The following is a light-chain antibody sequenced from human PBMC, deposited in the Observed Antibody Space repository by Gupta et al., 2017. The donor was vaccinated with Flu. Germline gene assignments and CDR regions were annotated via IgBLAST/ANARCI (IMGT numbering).Light chain of an antibody. Sequence: QSALTQPASVSGSPGQSITISCTGTSSDVGGSKYVSWYEHHPGKAPKLIIFEVSHRPSGVSNRFSGSKSGNTASLTNSGLQADDEADYYCYSYTTTSTPWVFGGGTKLTVL. CDR3: YSYTTTSTPWV. CDR2: EVS. V-gene: IGLV2-14*01. CDR1: SSDVGGSKY. J-gene: IGLJ3*02.